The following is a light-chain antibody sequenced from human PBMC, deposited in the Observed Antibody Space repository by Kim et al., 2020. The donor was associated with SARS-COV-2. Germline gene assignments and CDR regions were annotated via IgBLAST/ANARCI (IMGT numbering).Light chain of an antibody. CDR3: LLDYKTIRV. V-gene: IGLV7-46*01. Sequence: QAVVTQEPSLTVSPGGTVTLTCGSSTGSVTSGHFPYWFQQKPGQAPTTLIYDTNNKLSWTPARFSGSLLGGKAALTLSGAQPEDEADYYCLLDYKTIRVFGGGTQLTVL. J-gene: IGLJ2*01. CDR1: TGSVTSGHF. CDR2: DTN.